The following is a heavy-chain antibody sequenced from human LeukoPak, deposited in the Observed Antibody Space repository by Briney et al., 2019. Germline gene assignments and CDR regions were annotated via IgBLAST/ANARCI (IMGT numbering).Heavy chain of an antibody. D-gene: IGHD6-19*01. J-gene: IGHJ6*02. CDR3: AADHQFSGWESAYGMDV. CDR1: GYTLTELS. V-gene: IGHV1-24*01. CDR2: FDPEDGET. Sequence: ASVKVSCKVSGYTLTELSMHWVRQAPGKGLEWMGGFDPEDGETIYAQKFQGRVTMTEDTSTDTAYMELSSLRSEDTAVYYCAADHQFSGWESAYGMDVWGQGTTVTVSS.